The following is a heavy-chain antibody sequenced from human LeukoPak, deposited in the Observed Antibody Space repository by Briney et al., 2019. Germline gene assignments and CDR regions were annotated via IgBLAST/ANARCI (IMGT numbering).Heavy chain of an antibody. Sequence: ASVKVSCKASGGTFISYAISWVRQAPGQGLEWMGGIIPIFGTANYAQKFRGRVTITADESTSTAYMELSSLRSEDTAVYYCASSGRAIVATMGYWGQGTLVTVSS. CDR2: IIPIFGTA. V-gene: IGHV1-69*13. CDR3: ASSGRAIVATMGY. J-gene: IGHJ4*02. CDR1: GGTFISYA. D-gene: IGHD5-12*01.